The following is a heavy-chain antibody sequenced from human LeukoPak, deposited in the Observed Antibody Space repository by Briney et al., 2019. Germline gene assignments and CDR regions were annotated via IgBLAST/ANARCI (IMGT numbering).Heavy chain of an antibody. V-gene: IGHV3-13*01. CDR2: IGTDGDT. CDR1: GFTFSSYD. J-gene: IGHJ3*02. Sequence: GGSLRLSCAASGFTFSSYDMHWVRQAAGKGLEWVSAIGTDGDTFYPGSVKGRFTISRDNAENSLYLQMNSLRAEDTAVYYCARIGVDAFDIWGQGTMVTVSS. CDR3: ARIGVDAFDI.